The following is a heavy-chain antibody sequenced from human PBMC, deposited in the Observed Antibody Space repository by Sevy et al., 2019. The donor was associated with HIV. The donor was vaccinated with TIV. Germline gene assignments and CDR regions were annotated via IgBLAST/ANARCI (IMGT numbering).Heavy chain of an antibody. D-gene: IGHD2-8*01. CDR1: GFTFSKSS. V-gene: IGHV3-23*01. J-gene: IGHJ4*02. CDR3: AREGCTKPHDY. Sequence: GGSLRLSCAASGFTFSKSSMSWVRQPPGKGLEWVSTLSFGCGEINYADSVKGRFTISRDNSKSSVDLQMNNLRPEDTAVYYCAREGCTKPHDYWGQGTLVTVSS. CDR2: LSFGCGEI.